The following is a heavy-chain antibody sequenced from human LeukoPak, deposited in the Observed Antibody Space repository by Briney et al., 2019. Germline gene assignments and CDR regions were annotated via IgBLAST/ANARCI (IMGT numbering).Heavy chain of an antibody. D-gene: IGHD5-24*01. Sequence: ASVTASCKASESTLAGYYINWGRRAPGQGPEWRGWINPDSGAANYAQRFRDRVTTTRDTSISTAHMELSRLTSDDTAVYYCSRALGREGYTARAFALWGQGTVVTVSS. V-gene: IGHV1-2*02. CDR1: ESTLAGYY. CDR2: INPDSGAA. CDR3: SRALGREGYTARAFAL. J-gene: IGHJ3*01.